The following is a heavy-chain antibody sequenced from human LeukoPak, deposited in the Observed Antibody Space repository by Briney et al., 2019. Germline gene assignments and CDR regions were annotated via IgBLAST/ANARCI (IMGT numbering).Heavy chain of an antibody. CDR3: ARDGCSSTSCYTSWFDP. CDR1: GGTFSSYA. Sequence: SVKVSCKASGGTFSSYAISWVRQAPGHGLEWMGGIIPIFGTANYAQKFQGRVTITADESTSTAYMELSSLRSEDTAAYYCARDGCSSTSCYTSWFDPWGQGTLVTVSS. V-gene: IGHV1-69*01. J-gene: IGHJ5*02. CDR2: IIPIFGTA. D-gene: IGHD2-2*02.